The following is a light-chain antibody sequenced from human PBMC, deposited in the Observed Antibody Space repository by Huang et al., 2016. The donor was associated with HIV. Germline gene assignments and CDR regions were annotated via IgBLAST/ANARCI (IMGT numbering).Light chain of an antibody. V-gene: IGKV1-39*01. J-gene: IGKJ1*01. Sequence: DIQMTQSPSSLSASVGDRVTITCRASQSINSNLNWYQQKPGKAPNLLIYDATRLQTWVPSRFSGSGSGTHFTLTVNNLQPEDFATYYCQQSFSTLWTFGQGTKVEVK. CDR2: DAT. CDR1: QSINSN. CDR3: QQSFSTLWT.